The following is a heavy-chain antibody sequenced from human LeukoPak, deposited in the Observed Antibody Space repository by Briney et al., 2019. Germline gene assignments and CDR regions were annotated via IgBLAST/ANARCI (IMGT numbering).Heavy chain of an antibody. Sequence: ASLKVSCKASGYSFTGYYMHWVRQAPGQGLEWMGRITPNNGGTNYAQNFQGRVTMTRDTSISTAYVELSRLRSDDTAVYYCARGGSSFLDFDYWGQGTLVIVSS. CDR3: ARGGSSFLDFDY. CDR2: ITPNNGGT. CDR1: GYSFTGYY. V-gene: IGHV1-2*06. J-gene: IGHJ4*02. D-gene: IGHD6-13*01.